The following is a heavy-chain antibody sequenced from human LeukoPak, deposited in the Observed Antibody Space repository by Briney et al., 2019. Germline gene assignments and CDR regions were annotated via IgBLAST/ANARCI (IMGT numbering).Heavy chain of an antibody. CDR3: ASFVDTAMADAFDI. Sequence: ASVKVSCKASGYTFTGYYMHLVRQAPGQGHEWMGQINPYSGGTNYAQEFQGRLNMNRDKSISTAYMELSRLRSDDTSVYYCASFVDTAMADAFDIWGQGTMVTVSS. CDR1: GYTFTGYY. J-gene: IGHJ3*02. CDR2: INPYSGGT. D-gene: IGHD5-18*01. V-gene: IGHV1-2*06.